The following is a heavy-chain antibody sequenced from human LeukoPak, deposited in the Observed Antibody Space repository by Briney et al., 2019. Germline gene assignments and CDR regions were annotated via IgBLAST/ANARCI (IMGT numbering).Heavy chain of an antibody. D-gene: IGHD2-15*01. CDR1: GYSFTIYW. Sequence: GESLKISSKGSGYSFTIYWIGWVRQMPGKDLEWMGIIYPGDSDTRYSPSFQGQVTISADKSISTAYLQWSRLTASDTAMYYCARAVVAATTYFDYWGQGTLVTVSS. J-gene: IGHJ4*02. V-gene: IGHV5-51*01. CDR2: IYPGDSDT. CDR3: ARAVVAATTYFDY.